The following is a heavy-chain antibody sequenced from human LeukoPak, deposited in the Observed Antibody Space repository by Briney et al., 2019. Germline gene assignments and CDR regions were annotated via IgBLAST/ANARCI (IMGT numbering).Heavy chain of an antibody. CDR1: GGSISSYY. Sequence: ASETLSLTCTVSGGSISSYYWSWIRKPPGKGLEWIGYIYSSGSTNCNPSLKSRATLSVDTSKNQFSLRLTSITPADTAVYYCARYYCPRGSCYHFDYWGQGTLVTVSS. J-gene: IGHJ4*02. V-gene: IGHV4-59*01. CDR3: ARYYCPRGSCYHFDY. D-gene: IGHD2-8*01. CDR2: IYSSGST.